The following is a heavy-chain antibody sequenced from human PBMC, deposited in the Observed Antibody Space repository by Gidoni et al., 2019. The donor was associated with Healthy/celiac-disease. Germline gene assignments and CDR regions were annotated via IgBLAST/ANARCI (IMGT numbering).Heavy chain of an antibody. J-gene: IGHJ5*02. D-gene: IGHD6-13*01. V-gene: IGHV3-30*04. CDR2: ISYDGSNK. CDR1: GFTLSSYA. CDR3: AREGAAAANWFDP. Sequence: QVQLVESGGGVVQPGRSLRLSCAASGFTLSSYAMHWVRQAPGKGLEWVAVISYDGSNKYYADSVKGRFTISRDNSKNTLYLQMNSLRAEDTAVYYCAREGAAAANWFDPWGQGTLVTVSS.